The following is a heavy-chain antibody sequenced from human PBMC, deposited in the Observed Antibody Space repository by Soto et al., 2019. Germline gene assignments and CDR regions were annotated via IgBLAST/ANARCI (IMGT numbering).Heavy chain of an antibody. J-gene: IGHJ6*03. CDR2: IWYDGSNK. Sequence: GGSLRLSCAASGFTFSSYGMHWVRQAPGKGLEWVAVIWYDGSNKYYADSVKGRFTISRDNSKNTLYLQMNSLRAEDTAVYYCASSGYDFWSGYQYYMEVWGKGTMVTVSS. D-gene: IGHD3-3*01. V-gene: IGHV3-33*01. CDR3: ASSGYDFWSGYQYYMEV. CDR1: GFTFSSYG.